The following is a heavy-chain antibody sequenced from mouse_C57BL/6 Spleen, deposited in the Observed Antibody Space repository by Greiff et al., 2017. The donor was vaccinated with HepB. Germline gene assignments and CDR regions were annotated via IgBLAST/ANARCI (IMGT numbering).Heavy chain of an antibody. V-gene: IGHV1-55*01. CDR2: IYPGSGST. CDR1: GYTFTSYW. D-gene: IGHD1-1*01. CDR3: ARENYYGSNLWFAY. Sequence: VQLQQSGAELVKPGASVKMSCKASGYTFTSYWITWVKQRPGQGLEWIGDIYPGSGSTNYNEKFKSKATLTVDTSSSTAYMQLSSLTSEDSAVYYCARENYYGSNLWFAYWGQGTLVTVSA. J-gene: IGHJ3*01.